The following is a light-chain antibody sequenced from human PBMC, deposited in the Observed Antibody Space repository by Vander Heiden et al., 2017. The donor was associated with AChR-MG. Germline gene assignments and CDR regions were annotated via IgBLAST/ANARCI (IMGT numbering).Light chain of an antibody. Sequence: IQMTQSPSFLSASVGDRVTITCRASEGFGNYLAWYQQKPGKVPKLLIYAASTLQSGVPSRFSGSASGTDFTLTISSLQPEDVATYYCQKYNSALWTFGQGTKVEIK. CDR2: AAS. CDR3: QKYNSALWT. J-gene: IGKJ1*01. CDR1: EGFGNY. V-gene: IGKV1-27*01.